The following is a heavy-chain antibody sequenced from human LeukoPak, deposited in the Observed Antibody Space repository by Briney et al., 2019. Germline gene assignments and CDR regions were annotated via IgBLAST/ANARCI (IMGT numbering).Heavy chain of an antibody. CDR1: GGSISSSNYY. J-gene: IGHJ4*02. CDR3: ARLRDSSGYFVY. V-gene: IGHV4-39*01. D-gene: IGHD3-22*01. CDR2: IYYSGST. Sequence: SETLSLTCTVSGGSISSSNYYWGWIRQPPGKGLEWIGSIYYSGSTYYNPSLKSRVTISVDTSKNQFSLKLSSVTAADTAVYYCARLRDSSGYFVYWGQGTLVTVSS.